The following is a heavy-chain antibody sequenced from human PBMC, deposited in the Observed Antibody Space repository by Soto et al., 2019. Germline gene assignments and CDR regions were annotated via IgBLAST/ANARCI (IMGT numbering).Heavy chain of an antibody. J-gene: IGHJ4*01. CDR3: AARHFWSGPWTHTRLDY. CDR1: GDSINSRHW. CDR2: ISHSGST. V-gene: IGHV4-4*02. D-gene: IGHD3-3*02. Sequence: PSETLSLTCAVSGDSINSRHWWSWVRQPPGKGLEWIGQISHSGSTNYNPSLTSRVTISVDKSKNHFSLKLTSVTAADTAVYYCAARHFWSGPWTHTRLDYWGHGTLVTVSS.